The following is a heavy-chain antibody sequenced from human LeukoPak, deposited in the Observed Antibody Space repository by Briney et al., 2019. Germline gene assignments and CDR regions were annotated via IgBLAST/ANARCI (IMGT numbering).Heavy chain of an antibody. CDR2: ISWNSDTI. CDR3: AKGKWYSGTYHFDY. Sequence: GGSLRLSCAASGFTFSSYGMHWVRQAPGKGLEWVSGISWNSDTIGYADSVKGRFTISRDNAKNSLYLQMNSLRAEDTALYYCAKGKWYSGTYHFDYWGQGTLVTVSS. V-gene: IGHV3-9*01. D-gene: IGHD1-26*01. J-gene: IGHJ4*02. CDR1: GFTFSSYG.